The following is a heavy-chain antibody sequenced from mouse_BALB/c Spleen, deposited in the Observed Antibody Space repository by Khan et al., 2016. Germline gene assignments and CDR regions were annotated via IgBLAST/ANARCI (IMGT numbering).Heavy chain of an antibody. J-gene: IGHJ3*01. CDR3: ASEQTYYFFPY. CDR1: GYTFPWYT. CDR2: VNPSSGFT. Sequence: QVQLQQSAAELARPGASVKMSCKASGYTFPWYTMHWVRKRPGQGLEWIGKVNPSSGFTEYNQTFKDRTTLTADKSSGTVYMQLSSLTSEDSAVYYCASEQTYYFFPYWCQGTLVSFSA. V-gene: IGHV1-4*02. D-gene: IGHD1-1*01.